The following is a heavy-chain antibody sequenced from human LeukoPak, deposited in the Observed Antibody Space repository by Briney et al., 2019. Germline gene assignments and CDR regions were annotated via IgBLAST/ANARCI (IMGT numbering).Heavy chain of an antibody. CDR2: IHYTGST. V-gene: IGHV4-59*01. J-gene: IGHJ5*02. Sequence: PSETLSLTCTVSGGSITSSYWSWIRQSPGKGLEWIGYIHYTGSTNYNPSLKSRVTMLIDRSKNQFSLKLSSVTAADTAVYYCARGRYSAGDNWFDPWGQGTLVTVSS. CDR1: GGSITSSY. D-gene: IGHD3-9*01. CDR3: ARGRYSAGDNWFDP.